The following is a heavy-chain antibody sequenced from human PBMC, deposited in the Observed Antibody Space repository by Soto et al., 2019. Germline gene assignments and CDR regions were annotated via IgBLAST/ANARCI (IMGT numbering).Heavy chain of an antibody. V-gene: IGHV4-59*08. CDR2: IYSDGGT. D-gene: IGHD1-26*01. CDR1: GDSIGTYN. CDR3: VRQGIGALHGLVDV. Sequence: QVQLQASGPGLVKPSDTLSLTCTVSGDSIGTYNWGWIRQPPGKRLAWIGYIYSDGGTSYNPALKSRVTISADTSTKQSSLRLSSVTAADTAVYYCVRQGIGALHGLVDVWGQGTTVTVSS. J-gene: IGHJ6*02.